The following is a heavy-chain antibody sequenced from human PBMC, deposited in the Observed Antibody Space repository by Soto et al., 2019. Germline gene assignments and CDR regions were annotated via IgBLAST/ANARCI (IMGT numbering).Heavy chain of an antibody. CDR1: GDSLSTGNW. CDR2: IYHVGTT. D-gene: IGHD4-17*01. J-gene: IGHJ4*02. Sequence: QVQLQESGPGLVKPSETLSLTCSVSGDSLSTGNWWTWVRQSPGKGLKWIGQIYHVGTTNYHPALKRRVSCSGDKSKNQFSLKLTSMTAADTALYYCARASYGLGFFEYWGQATLVAVSS. V-gene: IGHV4-4*02. CDR3: ARASYGLGFFEY.